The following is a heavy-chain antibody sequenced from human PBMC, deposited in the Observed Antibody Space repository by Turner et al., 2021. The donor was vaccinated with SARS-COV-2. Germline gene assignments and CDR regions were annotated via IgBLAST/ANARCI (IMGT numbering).Heavy chain of an antibody. CDR3: ASFKFGELWSYYFDR. D-gene: IGHD3-10*01. J-gene: IGHJ5*02. Sequence: QVQLQESGPGLVKPSETLSLICTVSGGSVSTGGHYWSWIRQRPGEGLEWIGFVHYSGRTDYTPSLKGRVTMSLNPSKDQFSLRLSSATAADTAVYYCASFKFGELWSYYFDRWGQGTQVTVSS. CDR2: VHYSGRT. CDR1: GGSVSTGGHY. V-gene: IGHV4-31*03.